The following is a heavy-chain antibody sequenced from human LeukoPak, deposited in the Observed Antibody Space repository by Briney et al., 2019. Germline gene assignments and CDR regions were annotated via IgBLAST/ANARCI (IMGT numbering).Heavy chain of an antibody. J-gene: IGHJ4*02. Sequence: GGSLRLSCAASGFTFSSYWMSWVRQAPGKGPEWVANIKEDGSEKYFVGSVKGRFTISRDNAKNSLYLQMNSLRAEDTAVYYCARESRAAAGEIDYWGQGTLVTVSS. CDR3: ARESRAAAGEIDY. CDR2: IKEDGSEK. CDR1: GFTFSSYW. V-gene: IGHV3-7*01. D-gene: IGHD6-13*01.